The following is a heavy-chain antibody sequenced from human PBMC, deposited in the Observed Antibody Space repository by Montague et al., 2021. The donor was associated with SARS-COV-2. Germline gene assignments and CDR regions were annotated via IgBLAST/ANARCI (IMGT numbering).Heavy chain of an antibody. Sequence: SETLPLTCAVHGGSFSTYSWNWIRQPPGKGLEWIGEIHHGGSTNYNPSLKSRVTISADTSKNQFSLKLTSVAAADTAVYYCARLGDGVVPSPILGVGPYYSYDYMDVWGKGTTVTVSS. CDR1: GGSFSTYS. CDR3: ARLGDGVVPSPILGVGPYYSYDYMDV. D-gene: IGHD3-10*01. CDR2: IHHGGST. J-gene: IGHJ6*03. V-gene: IGHV4-34*01.